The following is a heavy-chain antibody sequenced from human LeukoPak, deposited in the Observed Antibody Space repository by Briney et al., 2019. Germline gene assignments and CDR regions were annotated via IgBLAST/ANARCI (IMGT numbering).Heavy chain of an antibody. CDR1: GGSISSGGYY. J-gene: IGHJ3*02. Sequence: PSETLSLTCTVSGGSISSGGYYWSWIRRPPGKGLEWIGYIYYSGITYYSPSLKSRVTVSVDTSKTQFSLKLNSVTAADTAVYYCARFGTCSGGSCYSRGAFDIWGQGTMVTVSS. CDR2: IYYSGIT. V-gene: IGHV4-30-4*01. D-gene: IGHD2-15*01. CDR3: ARFGTCSGGSCYSRGAFDI.